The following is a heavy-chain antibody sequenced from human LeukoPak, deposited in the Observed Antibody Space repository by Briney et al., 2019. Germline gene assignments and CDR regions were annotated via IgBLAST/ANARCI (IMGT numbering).Heavy chain of an antibody. Sequence: SVKVSCKASGGTFSSYAISWVRQAPGQGLEWMGRIIPILGIANYAQKFQGRVTITADKSTSTAYMELSSLRSEDTAVYYCAKVSWNDAYGMDVWGQGTTVTVSS. CDR3: AKVSWNDAYGMDV. V-gene: IGHV1-69*04. J-gene: IGHJ6*02. CDR1: GGTFSSYA. D-gene: IGHD1-1*01. CDR2: IIPILGIA.